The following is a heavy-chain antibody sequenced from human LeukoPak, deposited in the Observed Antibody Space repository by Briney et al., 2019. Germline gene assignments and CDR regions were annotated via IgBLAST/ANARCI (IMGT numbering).Heavy chain of an antibody. CDR1: GFAFSAYW. CDR2: INRDGSTA. D-gene: IGHD3-10*01. CDR3: ARDYYGSGDY. Sequence: GGSLRLSCAASGFAFSAYWMHCFRQAPGKGLVWVSRINRDGSTATYADSVKGRFTISRDNAKNALFLQMNSLRAGDTAVYYCARDYYGSGDYWGQGTLVTVSS. J-gene: IGHJ4*02. V-gene: IGHV3-74*01.